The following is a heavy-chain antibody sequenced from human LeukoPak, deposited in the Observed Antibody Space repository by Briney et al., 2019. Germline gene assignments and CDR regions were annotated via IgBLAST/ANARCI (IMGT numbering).Heavy chain of an antibody. Sequence: SQTLSPTCAVSGGSISSGGYSWSWIRQPPGKGLEWIGYIYHSGSTYYNPSLKSRVTISVDRSKNQFSLKLSSVTAADTAVYYCAARRGANDYWGQGTLVTVSS. CDR2: IYHSGST. CDR1: GGSISSGGYS. J-gene: IGHJ4*02. V-gene: IGHV4-30-2*01. CDR3: AARRGANDY. D-gene: IGHD1-26*01.